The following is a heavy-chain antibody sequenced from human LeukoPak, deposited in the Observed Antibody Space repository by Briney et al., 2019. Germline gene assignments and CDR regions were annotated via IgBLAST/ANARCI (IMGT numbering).Heavy chain of an antibody. J-gene: IGHJ4*02. V-gene: IGHV1-46*01. Sequence: ASVKVSCKASGYTFTSYYMHWVRQAPGQGLEWMGIINPSGGSTSYAQKFQGRVTMTRDASTSTVYMELSSLRSEDTAVYYCARDRGSYVPYDYWGQGTLVTVSS. D-gene: IGHD1-26*01. CDR3: ARDRGSYVPYDY. CDR1: GYTFTSYY. CDR2: INPSGGST.